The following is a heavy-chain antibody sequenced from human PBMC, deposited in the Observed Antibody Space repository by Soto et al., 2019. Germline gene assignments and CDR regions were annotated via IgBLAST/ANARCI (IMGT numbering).Heavy chain of an antibody. Sequence: EVQLVESGGGLVQPGRSLRLSCAASGFTFDDYAMHWVRQAPGKGLEWVSGISWNSGSIGYADSVKGRFTISRDNAKNSLYLQMNSLRAEDTALYYCAKSTGSSWFREIDYWGQGTLVTVSS. V-gene: IGHV3-9*01. D-gene: IGHD6-13*01. CDR1: GFTFDDYA. CDR2: ISWNSGSI. CDR3: AKSTGSSWFREIDY. J-gene: IGHJ4*02.